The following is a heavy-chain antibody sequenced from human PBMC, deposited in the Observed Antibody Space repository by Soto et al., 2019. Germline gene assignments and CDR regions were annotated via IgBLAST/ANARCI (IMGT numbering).Heavy chain of an antibody. CDR3: ASHYDSSGYYYRGLDY. Sequence: QVQLVQSGAEVKKPGSSVKVSCKASGGTFSSYAISWVRQAPGQGLEWMGGINPIFGTADYAQKFQGRVTITADESTSTGTMGLSSLRSEDTAVYYCASHYDSSGYYYRGLDYWGQGTLVTVSS. D-gene: IGHD3-22*01. CDR1: GGTFSSYA. J-gene: IGHJ4*02. V-gene: IGHV1-69*12. CDR2: INPIFGTA.